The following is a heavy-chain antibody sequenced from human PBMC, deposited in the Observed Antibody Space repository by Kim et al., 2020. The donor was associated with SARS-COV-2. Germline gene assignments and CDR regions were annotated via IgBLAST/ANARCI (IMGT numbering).Heavy chain of an antibody. CDR3: ASEVITFGGVIPPVDY. D-gene: IGHD3-16*02. CDR2: ISYDGSNK. V-gene: IGHV3-30*04. Sequence: GGSLRLSCAASGFTFSSYAMHWVRQAPGKGLEWVAVISYDGSNKYYADSVKGRFTISRDNSKNTLYLQMNSLRAEDTAVYHCASEVITFGGVIPPVDYWGQGTLVTVSS. J-gene: IGHJ4*02. CDR1: GFTFSSYA.